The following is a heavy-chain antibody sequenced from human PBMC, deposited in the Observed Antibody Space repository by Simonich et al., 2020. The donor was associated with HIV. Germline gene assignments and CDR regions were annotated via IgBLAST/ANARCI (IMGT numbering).Heavy chain of an antibody. J-gene: IGHJ5*02. D-gene: IGHD3-3*02. CDR2: ISCSGTP. Sequence: QLQLQESGPGLVKPSETLSLTCTVSDGSIPSSGYYWGWIRQPPGNGLEWIGTISCSGTPYSNTALKSRVTIYLDTSANQFSLKLRSVTAADTAVYYCARLHFEVWFDPWGQGTLVTVSS. CDR3: ARLHFEVWFDP. CDR1: DGSIPSSGYY. V-gene: IGHV4-39*01.